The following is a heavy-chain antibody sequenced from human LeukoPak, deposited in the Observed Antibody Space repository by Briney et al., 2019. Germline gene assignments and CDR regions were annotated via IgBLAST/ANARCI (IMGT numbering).Heavy chain of an antibody. Sequence: PGGSLRLSCAASGFTFSDYYMSWIRQAPGKGLEWVSYISSSGSTIYYADSVKGRFTITRNTAKNSLYLQMNSLRAEDTAVYYCAKAVYGDYEPDAFDIWGQGTMVTVSS. CDR1: GFTFSDYY. CDR2: ISSSGSTI. V-gene: IGHV3-11*01. CDR3: AKAVYGDYEPDAFDI. J-gene: IGHJ3*02. D-gene: IGHD4-17*01.